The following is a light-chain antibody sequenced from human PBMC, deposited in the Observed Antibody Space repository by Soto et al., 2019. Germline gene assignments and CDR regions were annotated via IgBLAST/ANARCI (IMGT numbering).Light chain of an antibody. J-gene: IGKJ1*01. CDR1: QSVSSSC. V-gene: IGKV3-20*01. Sequence: EIVLTQSPGTLSVSPGERATLSCRASQSVSSSCLAWYQQKPGQAPRLLIYGASSRATGIPDRFSGSGSGTDFTFTINKLEPEDFAVYYCQQYGTSPRTFGQGTKVDIK. CDR2: GAS. CDR3: QQYGTSPRT.